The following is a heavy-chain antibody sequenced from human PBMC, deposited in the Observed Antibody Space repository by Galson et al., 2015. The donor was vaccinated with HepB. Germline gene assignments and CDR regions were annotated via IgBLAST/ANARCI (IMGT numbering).Heavy chain of an antibody. CDR1: GFTFSSYG. D-gene: IGHD5-18*01. Sequence: SLRLSCAASGFTFSSYGMHWVRQAPGKGLEWVAVISYDGSNKYYADSVKGRFTISRDNSKNTLYLQMNSLRAEDTAAYYCAKTRFGYSYGYGFDPWGQGTLVTASS. CDR3: AKTRFGYSYGYGFDP. V-gene: IGHV3-30*18. CDR2: ISYDGSNK. J-gene: IGHJ5*02.